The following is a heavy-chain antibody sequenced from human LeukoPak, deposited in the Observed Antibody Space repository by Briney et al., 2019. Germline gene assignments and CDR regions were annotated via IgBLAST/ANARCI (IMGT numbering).Heavy chain of an antibody. CDR3: AREGGSSSPYFDY. D-gene: IGHD6-6*01. Sequence: SVKVSCKASGGTFSSYAICWVRQAPGQGLEWMGGIIPIFGTANYAQKFQGRVTITTDESTSTAYMELSSLRSEDTAVYYCAREGGSSSPYFDYWGQGTLVTVSS. V-gene: IGHV1-69*05. CDR2: IIPIFGTA. CDR1: GGTFSSYA. J-gene: IGHJ4*02.